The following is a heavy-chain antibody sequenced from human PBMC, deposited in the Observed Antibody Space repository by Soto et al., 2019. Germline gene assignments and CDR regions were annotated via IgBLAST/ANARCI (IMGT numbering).Heavy chain of an antibody. Sequence: SLLKFSWKAVGDACSCYAISWLRKNTGQGLEWMGGIIPIFGTANYAQKFQGRVTITADESTSTAYMELSSLRSEDTAVYYCAREENVDTAMVPIPLVYYYGMDVWGQGTTVTVPS. J-gene: IGHJ6*02. D-gene: IGHD5-18*01. CDR1: GDACSCYA. V-gene: IGHV1-69*01. CDR2: IIPIFGTA. CDR3: AREENVDTAMVPIPLVYYYGMDV.